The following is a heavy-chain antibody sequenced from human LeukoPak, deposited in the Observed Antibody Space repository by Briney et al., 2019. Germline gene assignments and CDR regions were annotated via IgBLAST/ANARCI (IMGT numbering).Heavy chain of an antibody. CDR1: GYTFTSYD. V-gene: IGHV1-8*03. CDR2: MNPNSGNT. Sequence: GASVKVSCKPSGYTFTSYDINWVRQATGQGLEWMGWMNPNSGNTGYAQKFQGRVTITRNTSISTAYMELSSLRSEDTAVYYCAGSGSYYNTFDYWGQGTLVTVSS. D-gene: IGHD1-26*01. J-gene: IGHJ4*02. CDR3: AGSGSYYNTFDY.